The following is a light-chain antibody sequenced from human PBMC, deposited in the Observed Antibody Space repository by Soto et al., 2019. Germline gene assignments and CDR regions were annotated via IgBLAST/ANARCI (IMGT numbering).Light chain of an antibody. V-gene: IGKV3-11*01. CDR3: QQRANWPLT. CDR2: DAS. CDR1: QSVRNF. J-gene: IGKJ4*01. Sequence: EIVLTQSPATLSLSPGDRATLSCRASQSVRNFLAWYQQKPCLAPRLLIYDASNGATGIPARFSGSGSGTDFTLTVSSLEPEDFAVYYCQQRANWPLTFGGGTSVEIK.